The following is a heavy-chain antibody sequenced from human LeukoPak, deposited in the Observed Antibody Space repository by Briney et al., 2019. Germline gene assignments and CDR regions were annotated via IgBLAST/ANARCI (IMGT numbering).Heavy chain of an antibody. CDR3: ARVKGVAGPFDP. CDR2: IYYSGST. CDR1: GGSISSYY. Sequence: SETLSPTCTVSGGSISSYYWSWIRQPPGKGLEWIGYIYYSGSTNYNPSLKSRVTISVDTSKNQFSLKLSSVTAADTAVYYCARVKGVAGPFDPWGQGTLVTVSS. V-gene: IGHV4-59*01. D-gene: IGHD6-19*01. J-gene: IGHJ5*02.